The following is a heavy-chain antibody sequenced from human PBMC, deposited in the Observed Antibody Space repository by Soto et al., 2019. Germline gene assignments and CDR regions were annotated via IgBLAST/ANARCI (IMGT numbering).Heavy chain of an antibody. J-gene: IGHJ4*02. V-gene: IGHV1-69*01. Sequence: QVQLVQSGAEVKKPGSSLKVSCTASGGTLNNYAISWLRQAPGQGLEWMGGIITAFGPSIYAQKFQGRGSITADESTQTAHMDLSSLRSDDTAGYYCAAGGSWARLDNWGQGTLVTVSS. CDR2: IITAFGPS. CDR3: AAGGSWARLDN. D-gene: IGHD6-13*01. CDR1: GGTLNNYA.